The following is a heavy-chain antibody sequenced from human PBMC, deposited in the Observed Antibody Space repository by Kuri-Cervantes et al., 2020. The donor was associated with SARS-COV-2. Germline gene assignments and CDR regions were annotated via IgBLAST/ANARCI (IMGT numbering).Heavy chain of an antibody. CDR3: ARDRYSSSFSYYYYGMDV. V-gene: IGHV4-30-2*01. CDR2: IYHSGST. D-gene: IGHD6-13*01. Sequence: LRLSCAVSGGSISSGGYSWSWIRQPPGKGLEWIGYIYHSGSTNYNPSLKSRVTISVDTSKNQFSLKLSSVTAADTAVYYCARDRYSSSFSYYYYGMDVWGQGTTVTVSS. J-gene: IGHJ6*02. CDR1: GGSISSGGYS.